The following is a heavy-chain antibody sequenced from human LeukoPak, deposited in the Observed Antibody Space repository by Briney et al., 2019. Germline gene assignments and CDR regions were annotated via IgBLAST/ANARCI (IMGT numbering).Heavy chain of an antibody. CDR1: GGSFSGYY. CDR2: INRGGDT. V-gene: IGHV4-34*01. Sequence: SETLSLTCAVYGGSFSGYYWTWIRQPPGKGLEWIGEINRGGDTNYNPSLKSRVTISVDTSKTQVSLKLSSVTAADTAVYYCAREGGPYRPLDYSGQGTLVTVSS. CDR3: AREGGPYRPLDY. J-gene: IGHJ4*02.